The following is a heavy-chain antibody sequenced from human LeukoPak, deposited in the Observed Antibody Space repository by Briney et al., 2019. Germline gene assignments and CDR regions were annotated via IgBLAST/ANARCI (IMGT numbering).Heavy chain of an antibody. D-gene: IGHD2-2*01. CDR1: GGSISSGDYY. Sequence: SETLSLTCTVSGGSISSGDYYWSWIRQPPGKGLEWIGYIYYSGSTYYNPSLKSRVTISVDTSKNQFSLKLSSVTAADTAVYYCARSPGYCSSTGCYQTDYWGQGTLVTVSS. V-gene: IGHV4-30-4*01. J-gene: IGHJ4*02. CDR2: IYYSGST. CDR3: ARSPGYCSSTGCYQTDY.